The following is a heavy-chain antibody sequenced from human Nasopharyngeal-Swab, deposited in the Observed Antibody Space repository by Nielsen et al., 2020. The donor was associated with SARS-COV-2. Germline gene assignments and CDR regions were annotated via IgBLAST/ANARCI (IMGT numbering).Heavy chain of an antibody. Sequence: GGSLRLSCAASGFTFSSYGMPWVRQAPGKGLVWVAVIWYDGSNKYYADSVKGRFTISRDNSKNTLYLQMTSLRAEDTAVYYCARDFQFGVEMAKGGYWGQGTLVTVSS. CDR2: IWYDGSNK. CDR1: GFTFSSYG. V-gene: IGHV3-33*01. CDR3: ARDFQFGVEMAKGGY. J-gene: IGHJ4*02. D-gene: IGHD5-24*01.